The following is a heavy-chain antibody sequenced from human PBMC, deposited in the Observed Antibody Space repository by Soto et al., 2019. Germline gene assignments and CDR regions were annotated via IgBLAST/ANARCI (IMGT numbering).Heavy chain of an antibody. CDR2: ISYDGSNK. D-gene: IGHD3-9*01. CDR1: GFTFRSYG. J-gene: IGHJ3*02. CDR3: AKPLRYFDWPTDAFDI. Sequence: GGSLGLCCSASGFTFRSYGMHWVRQAPGKGLEWVAVISYDGSNKYYADSVKGRFTISRDNSKNTLYLQMNSLRAEDTAVYYCAKPLRYFDWPTDAFDIWGQGRKVT. V-gene: IGHV3-30*18.